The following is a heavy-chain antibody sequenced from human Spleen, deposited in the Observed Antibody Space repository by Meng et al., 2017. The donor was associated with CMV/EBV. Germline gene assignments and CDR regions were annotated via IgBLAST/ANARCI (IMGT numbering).Heavy chain of an antibody. CDR3: AREGVYGRFTWFDP. CDR2: ISAYTGNT. V-gene: IGHV1-18*01. J-gene: IGHJ5*02. CDR1: GYTFTSYG. Sequence: ASVKVSCKASGYTFTSYGISWVRQAPGQGLEWMGWISAYTGNTNYAQMFQGRVTMTTDTSTNTAYMELRSLRSDDTAVYYCAREGVYGRFTWFDPWGQGTLVTVSS. D-gene: IGHD2-8*01.